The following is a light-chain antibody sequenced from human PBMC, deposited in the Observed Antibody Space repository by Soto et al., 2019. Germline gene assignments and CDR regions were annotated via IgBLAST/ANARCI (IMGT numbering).Light chain of an antibody. CDR3: QHYNSYSEA. CDR1: QTISSW. V-gene: IGKV1-5*03. Sequence: DIQLTPSPSTLSGSVGDRLTITPQASQTISSWLAWYQQKPGKTPKLPIYKASTVKSGVPSRFSGTGSETEFTLTISSLQPDDFATYYCQHYNSYSEAFGQGTKVDIK. J-gene: IGKJ1*01. CDR2: KAS.